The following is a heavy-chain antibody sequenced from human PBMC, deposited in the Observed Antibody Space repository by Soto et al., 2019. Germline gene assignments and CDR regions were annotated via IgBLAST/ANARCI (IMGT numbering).Heavy chain of an antibody. Sequence: EARLLESGGGLVQPGGSLRLSCAAPEFTFSNYAMSWVRQAPGRGLEWVSSITDSGGNTYYSKSVKGRFTISRRNSKNTLHLQMNSLRAEDTAMYYCAQDIARGIEYWGQGTLVTVSS. CDR2: ITDSGGNT. CDR1: EFTFSNYA. D-gene: IGHD3-10*01. J-gene: IGHJ4*02. CDR3: AQDIARGIEY. V-gene: IGHV3-23*01.